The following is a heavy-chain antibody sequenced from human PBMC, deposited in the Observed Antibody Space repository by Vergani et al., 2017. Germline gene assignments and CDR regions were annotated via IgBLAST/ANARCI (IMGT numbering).Heavy chain of an antibody. CDR2: ISSSSSYT. CDR1: GFTFSDYY. Sequence: QVQLVESGGGLVKPGGSLRLSCAASGFTFSDYYMSWIRQAPGKGLEWVSYISSSSSYTNYADSVKGRFTIPRDNAKNSLYLQMNSLRAEDTAVYYCARDDSYGYEGQLWLGYWGQGTLVTVSS. CDR3: ARDDSYGYEGQLWLGY. J-gene: IGHJ4*02. D-gene: IGHD5-18*01. V-gene: IGHV3-11*06.